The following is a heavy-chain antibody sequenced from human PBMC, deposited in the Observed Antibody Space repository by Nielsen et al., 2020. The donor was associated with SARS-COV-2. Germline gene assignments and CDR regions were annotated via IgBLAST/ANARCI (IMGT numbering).Heavy chain of an antibody. J-gene: IGHJ5*02. CDR2: THHSGSA. CDR3: ARRGMESWFDP. D-gene: IGHD3-3*01. V-gene: IGHV4-38-2*02. CDR1: GFSISSGYN. Sequence: ESLKISCNVSGFSISSGYNWGWIRQPPGKGLEWIGSTHHSGSASYNPSLKSRVTISVDTSKNQFSLSLRSVTAADTALYYCARRGMESWFDPWGQGTLVTVSS.